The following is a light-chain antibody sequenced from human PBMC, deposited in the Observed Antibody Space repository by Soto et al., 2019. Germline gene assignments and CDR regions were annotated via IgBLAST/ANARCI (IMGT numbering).Light chain of an antibody. CDR1: NIGSKS. CDR2: YDR. CDR3: QVWDSSSDHVV. Sequence: SYELTQPPSVSAAPGEPARITCGGNNIGSKSVHWYQQKPGQAPVLVIYYDRDRPSGIPDRFSGFNSGNTATLTISGVEAGDEADYYCQVWDSSSDHVVFGGGTKLTVL. J-gene: IGLJ2*01. V-gene: IGLV3-21*04.